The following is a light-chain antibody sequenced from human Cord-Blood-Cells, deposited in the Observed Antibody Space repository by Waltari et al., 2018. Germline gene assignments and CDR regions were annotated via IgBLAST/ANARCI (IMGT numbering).Light chain of an antibody. Sequence: QSVLTPPPSASGTPGPRVTISCSGRRSTIGTNTVHWYQQLPGTAPKLLIYSNNQRPSGVPDRFSGSKSGTSASLAISGLQSEDEADYYCAAWDDSLNGVVFGGGTKLTVL. CDR3: AAWDDSLNGVV. CDR2: SNN. CDR1: RSTIGTNT. V-gene: IGLV1-44*01. J-gene: IGLJ2*01.